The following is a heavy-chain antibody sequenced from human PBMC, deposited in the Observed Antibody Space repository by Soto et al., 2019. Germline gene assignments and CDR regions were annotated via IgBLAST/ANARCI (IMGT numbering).Heavy chain of an antibody. Sequence: GGSLRLSCAASGFTFSSYAMSWVRQAPGKGLEWVSAISGSGGSTYYADSVKGRFTISRDNSKNTLYLQMNSLRAQDTAVYYCAKVPTVYGSGSFDYWGQGTLVTVSS. J-gene: IGHJ4*02. D-gene: IGHD3-10*01. CDR2: ISGSGGST. V-gene: IGHV3-23*01. CDR3: AKVPTVYGSGSFDY. CDR1: GFTFSSYA.